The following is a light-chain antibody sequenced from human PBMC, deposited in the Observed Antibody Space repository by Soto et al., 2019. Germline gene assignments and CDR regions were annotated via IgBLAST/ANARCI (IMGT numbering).Light chain of an antibody. V-gene: IGKV3-20*01. Sequence: EIVLTQSPGTLSLSPGERATLSCRASQSVSFSFLAWYQQKPGQAPRLLIYGASSRATGIPDRFSGSGSGTDCTLTISRLEPEDVAVYYCQQYGSSPRTFGQGTKLEIK. CDR2: GAS. CDR1: QSVSFSF. J-gene: IGKJ2*01. CDR3: QQYGSSPRT.